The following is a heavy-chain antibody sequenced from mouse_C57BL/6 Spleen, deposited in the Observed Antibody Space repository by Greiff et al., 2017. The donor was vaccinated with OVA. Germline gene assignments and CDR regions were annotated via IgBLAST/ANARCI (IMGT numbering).Heavy chain of an antibody. D-gene: IGHD2-5*01. Sequence: QVQLKQSGPGLVQPSQSLSITCTVSGFSLTSYGVHWVRQPPGKGLEWLGVIWSGGSTDYNAAFISRLSISKDNSKSQVFFKMNSLQADDTAIYYCATYSNYDAMDYWGQGTSVTVSS. V-gene: IGHV2-4*01. CDR1: GFSLTSYG. CDR3: ATYSNYDAMDY. J-gene: IGHJ4*01. CDR2: IWSGGST.